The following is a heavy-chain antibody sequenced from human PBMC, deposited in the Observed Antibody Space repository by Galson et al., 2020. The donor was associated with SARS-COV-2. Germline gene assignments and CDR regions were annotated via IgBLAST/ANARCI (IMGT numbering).Heavy chain of an antibody. CDR3: ARDQVTTVTTGYYYYYGMYV. D-gene: IGHD4-17*01. CDR2: ISAYNGNT. CDR1: GYTFTSYG. V-gene: IGHV1-18*04. J-gene: IGHJ6*02. Sequence: ASVKVSCKASGYTFTSYGISWVRQAPGQGLEWMGWISAYNGNTNYAQNFQGRVTMTTDTSTSTAYMELRSLRSDDTAVYYCARDQVTTVTTGYYYYYGMYVWGQGTTVTVSS.